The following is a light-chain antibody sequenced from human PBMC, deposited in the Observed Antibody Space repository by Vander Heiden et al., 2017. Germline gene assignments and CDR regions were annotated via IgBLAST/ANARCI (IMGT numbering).Light chain of an antibody. CDR2: AAS. CDR1: QSISSY. V-gene: IGKV1-39*01. Sequence: DIQMPQSPSSLSASVGDRVTITCRASQSISSYLNWYQQKPGKAAKLLIYAASSLQSGFPSRFSGSGSGTDFTLTISSLQPEDFATYYCQQSYSRTFGQGTKVEIK. J-gene: IGKJ1*01. CDR3: QQSYSRT.